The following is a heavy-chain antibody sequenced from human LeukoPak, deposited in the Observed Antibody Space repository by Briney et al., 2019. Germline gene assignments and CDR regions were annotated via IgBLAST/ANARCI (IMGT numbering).Heavy chain of an antibody. Sequence: PGGSLRLSCAASGFTFSSYWMSWVRQAPGKGLEWVANIKQDGSEKYYVDSVKGRFTISRGNAKNSLYLQMNSLRAEDTAVYYCARDRNHRSYCSGGSCYSVLDYFDYWGQGTLVTVSS. D-gene: IGHD2-15*01. CDR1: GFTFSSYW. V-gene: IGHV3-7*01. CDR2: IKQDGSEK. CDR3: ARDRNHRSYCSGGSCYSVLDYFDY. J-gene: IGHJ4*02.